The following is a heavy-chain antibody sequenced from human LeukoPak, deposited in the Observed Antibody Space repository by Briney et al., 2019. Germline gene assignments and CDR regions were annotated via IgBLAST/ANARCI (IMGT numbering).Heavy chain of an antibody. J-gene: IGHJ4*02. D-gene: IGHD6-19*01. CDR3: ARPYMSGPAFDS. CDR1: GGSFSGYY. CDR2: INHSGDT. V-gene: IGHV4-34*01. Sequence: PSETLSLTCAVYGGSFSGYYWSWIRQTSGKGLEWIGEINHSGDTRYNPSLKSRVTISVDTSKNQISLKLSSVTAADTAVYYCARPYMSGPAFDSWGRDPWSPSPQ.